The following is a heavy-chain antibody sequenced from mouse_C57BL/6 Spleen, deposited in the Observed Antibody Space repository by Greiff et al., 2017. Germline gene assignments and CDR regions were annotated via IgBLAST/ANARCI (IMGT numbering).Heavy chain of an antibody. D-gene: IGHD4-1*01. V-gene: IGHV5-4*01. CDR1: GFTFSSYA. J-gene: IGHJ2*01. Sequence: EVQLVESGGGLVKPGGSLKLSCAASGFTFSSYAMSWVRQTPEKRLEWVATISDGGSYTYYPDNVQGRFTISRDNAKNNLYLQMSHLKSEDTAMYYCARRSGTYYFDYWGQGTTLTVSS. CDR2: ISDGGSYT. CDR3: ARRSGTYYFDY.